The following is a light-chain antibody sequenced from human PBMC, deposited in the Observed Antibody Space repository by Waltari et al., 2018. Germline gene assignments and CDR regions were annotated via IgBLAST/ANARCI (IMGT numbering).Light chain of an antibody. CDR1: SSDIGYYNA. Sequence: QAAPTQPPSVSGSPGQSVTISCTGTSSDIGYYNAVSWYQQHPGKAPKLMIYEVSKGHSGVSVRFSGSKAGNTDSLTISGLQGEDEADYYCSSCAGSNTFIFGAGTRLSVL. CDR3: SSCAGSNTFI. CDR2: EVS. J-gene: IGLJ1*01. V-gene: IGLV2-11*01.